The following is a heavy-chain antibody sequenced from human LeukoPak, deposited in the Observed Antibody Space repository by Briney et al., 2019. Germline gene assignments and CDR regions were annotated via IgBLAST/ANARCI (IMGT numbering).Heavy chain of an antibody. D-gene: IGHD5-12*01. CDR3: ARRGGGYDGRDY. CDR1: GGSISSSSYY. V-gene: IGHV4-39*01. CDR2: TYYSGST. J-gene: IGHJ4*02. Sequence: SETLSLTCTVSGGSISSSSYYWGWIRQPPGKGLEWIGSTYYSGSTYYNPSLESRVTISVDTSKNQFSLKLSSVTAADTAVYYCARRGGGYDGRDYWGQGTLVTVSS.